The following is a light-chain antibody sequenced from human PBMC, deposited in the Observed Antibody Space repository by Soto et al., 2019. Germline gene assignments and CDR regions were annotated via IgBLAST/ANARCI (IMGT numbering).Light chain of an antibody. CDR1: QGISSY. V-gene: IGKV1-9*01. Sequence: IQLTQSPSSLSASVGDRVAITCRASQGISSYLAWYQQKPGKAPKLLIYAASTMQSGVPSRFSGSGSGTDFTLTINSLQPEDFAAYYCQQRNSYPITFGGGTRLEIK. J-gene: IGKJ5*01. CDR3: QQRNSYPIT. CDR2: AAS.